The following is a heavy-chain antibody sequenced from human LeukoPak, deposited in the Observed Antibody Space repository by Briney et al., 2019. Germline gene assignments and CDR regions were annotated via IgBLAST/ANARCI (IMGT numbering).Heavy chain of an antibody. CDR2: IYYSGST. V-gene: IGHV4-4*02. D-gene: IGHD3-22*01. J-gene: IGHJ4*02. CDR1: NASISGRNW. Sequence: PSGTLSLTCAVSNASISGRNWWNWVRQPPGKGLEWIGYIYYSGSTNYNPSLQSRVTISVDTSKNHFSLRLSSVTAADTAVYYCARENSYYDSSGYYYGSGYFDYWGQGTLVTVSS. CDR3: ARENSYYDSSGYYYGSGYFDY.